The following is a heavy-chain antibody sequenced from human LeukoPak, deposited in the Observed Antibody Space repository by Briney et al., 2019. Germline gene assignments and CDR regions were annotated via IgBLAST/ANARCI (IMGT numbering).Heavy chain of an antibody. CDR2: INSDGRST. Sequence: VRSLRLSCAASGFTFRSYWTHWVRQTPGKGLVWVSRINSDGRSTSYADSVKGRFTISRDNAKNSLNLQMNSLRAEDTAVYYCARVWYSGSYNGWFDPWGQGTLVTVSS. CDR1: GFTFRSYW. V-gene: IGHV3-74*01. J-gene: IGHJ5*02. CDR3: ARVWYSGSYNGWFDP. D-gene: IGHD1-26*01.